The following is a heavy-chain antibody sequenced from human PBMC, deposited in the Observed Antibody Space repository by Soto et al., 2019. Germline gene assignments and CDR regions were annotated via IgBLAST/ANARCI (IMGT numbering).Heavy chain of an antibody. CDR3: AKAELRLQFYYYMDV. CDR1: GFTFSSYA. Sequence: GGSLRLSCAASGFTFSSYAMHWVRQAPGKGLEWVAVISYDGSNKYYADSVKGRFTISRDNSKNTLYLQMNSLRAEDTALYYCAKAELRLQFYYYMDVWGKGTTVTVSS. J-gene: IGHJ6*03. CDR2: ISYDGSNK. D-gene: IGHD4-4*01. V-gene: IGHV3-30*04.